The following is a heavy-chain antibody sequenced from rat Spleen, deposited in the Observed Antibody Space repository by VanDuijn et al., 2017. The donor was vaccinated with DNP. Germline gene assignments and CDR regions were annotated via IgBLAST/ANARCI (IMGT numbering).Heavy chain of an antibody. CDR3: NRNIATTEAH. D-gene: IGHD1-5*01. Sequence: QVQLKESGPGLVQPSQTLSLTCTVSGFSLTNYGVSWVRQPPGKGLEWIAAISSGGSTYYNSALRPRLRITRDTSKSQVFLTMNSLQTEDTGIYYCNRNIATTEAHWGQGTLVTVSS. V-gene: IGHV2S8*01. CDR1: GFSLTNYG. J-gene: IGHJ3*01. CDR2: ISSGGST.